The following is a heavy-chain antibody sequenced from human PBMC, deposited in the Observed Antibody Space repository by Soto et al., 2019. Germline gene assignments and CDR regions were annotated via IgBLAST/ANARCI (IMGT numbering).Heavy chain of an antibody. CDR2: IYYRGNT. V-gene: IGHV4-59*08. Sequence: PSETLSLTCTVSGGSISSYYWSWIRQPPGKGLEWIGYIYYRGNTNYNPPLKSRVTISLDTSKNQFSLKLSSVTAADTAVYYCARHPGYYDILTGYSTYYFDYWGQGILVTVS. D-gene: IGHD3-9*01. CDR3: ARHPGYYDILTGYSTYYFDY. J-gene: IGHJ4*02. CDR1: GGSISSYY.